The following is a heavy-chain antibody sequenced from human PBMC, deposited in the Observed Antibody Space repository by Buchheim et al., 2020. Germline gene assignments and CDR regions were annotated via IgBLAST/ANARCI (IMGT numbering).Heavy chain of an antibody. Sequence: QVQLVESGGGVVQPGRSLRLSCAASGFTFSSYAMHWVRQAPGKGLEWVAVISYDGSNKYYADSVKGRFTISRDNSKNTLYLQMNSLRAEDTAAYYCARDRKSQLWAMGYYYYGMDVWGQGTT. CDR1: GFTFSSYA. V-gene: IGHV3-30-3*01. D-gene: IGHD5-18*01. CDR3: ARDRKSQLWAMGYYYYGMDV. J-gene: IGHJ6*02. CDR2: ISYDGSNK.